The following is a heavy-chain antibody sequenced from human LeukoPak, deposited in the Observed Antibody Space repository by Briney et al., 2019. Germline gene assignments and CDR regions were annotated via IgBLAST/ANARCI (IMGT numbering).Heavy chain of an antibody. CDR1: GFPFSTYN. CDR2: ISRTSRTI. V-gene: IGHV3-48*04. J-gene: IGHJ4*02. D-gene: IGHD4-17*01. CDR3: AVDRRQGPTVTTFSPFDY. Sequence: GGSLRLSCAASGFPFSTYNMNWVRQAPGKGLEWVSYISRTSRTIYYADSVKGRFTISRDNTKSSLDLRMNSLRAEDTAVYYCAVDRRQGPTVTTFSPFDYWGQGTLVTVSS.